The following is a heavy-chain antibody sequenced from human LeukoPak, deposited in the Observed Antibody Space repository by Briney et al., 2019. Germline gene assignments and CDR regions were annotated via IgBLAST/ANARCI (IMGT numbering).Heavy chain of an antibody. CDR1: GGSISTGGYY. CDR3: ARDAGAELYPYYMDV. Sequence: SQTLSLTCTVSGGSISTGGYYWSWIRQHPGKGLEWIGYIHYSGTTYSNPSLRSRITISVDTSKNHFSLKLSSVTAADTAVYYCARDAGAELYPYYMDVLGKGTTVTVFS. CDR2: IHYSGTT. V-gene: IGHV4-31*03. J-gene: IGHJ6*03. D-gene: IGHD2-8*01.